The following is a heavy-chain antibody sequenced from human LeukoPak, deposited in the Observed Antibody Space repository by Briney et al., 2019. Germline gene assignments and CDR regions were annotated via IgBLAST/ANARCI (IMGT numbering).Heavy chain of an antibody. CDR2: IYYSGST. J-gene: IGHJ3*02. CDR1: GGSTSSYY. Sequence: SETLSLTCTVSGGSTSSYYWSWIRQPPGKGLEWIGYIYYSGSTNYNPSLKSRVTISVDTSKNQFSLKLSSVTAADTAVYYCARASGYYDFWSGSKGAFDIWGQGTMVTVSS. D-gene: IGHD3-3*01. V-gene: IGHV4-59*01. CDR3: ARASGYYDFWSGSKGAFDI.